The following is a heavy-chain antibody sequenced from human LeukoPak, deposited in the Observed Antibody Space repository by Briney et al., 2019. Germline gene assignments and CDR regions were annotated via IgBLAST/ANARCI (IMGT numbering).Heavy chain of an antibody. D-gene: IGHD4-23*01. Sequence: GGSLRLSCAASGFTLSNFDMNWVRQAPGKGLEWVSYISSSGSPKYYADSVRGRFTISRDNAENSLYLQMNSLRAEDTAVYCCARDGNYGGNFGALDYWGQGTLVTVSS. V-gene: IGHV3-48*03. CDR3: ARDGNYGGNFGALDY. CDR2: ISSSGSPK. J-gene: IGHJ4*02. CDR1: GFTLSNFD.